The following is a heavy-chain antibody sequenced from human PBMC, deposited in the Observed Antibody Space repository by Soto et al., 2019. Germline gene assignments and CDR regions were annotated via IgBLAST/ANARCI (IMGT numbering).Heavy chain of an antibody. CDR1: GFSVSIY. Sequence: DVQVVETGGDLIQPGGSLRLSCAASGFSVSIYMSWVRQAPGKGLEWVSTLSDRGTSHYADSVTDRFSVSRDNSKNTLYLQMNGLRVDDTAIYYCAGDYASGAYDFRGQGTQVTVSS. V-gene: IGHV3-53*02. CDR3: AGDYASGAYDF. J-gene: IGHJ4*02. D-gene: IGHD5-12*01. CDR2: LSDRGTS.